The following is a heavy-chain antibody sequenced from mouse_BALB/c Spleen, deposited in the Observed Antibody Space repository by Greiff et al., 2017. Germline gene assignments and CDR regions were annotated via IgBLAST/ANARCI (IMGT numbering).Heavy chain of an antibody. Sequence: VKVVESGPGLVAPSQSLSITCTVSGFSLTSYGVHWVRQPPGKGLAWLGVIWAGGSTNYNSALMSRLSISKDNSKSQVFLKMNSLQTDDTAMYYCARDGAITTATRGFDYWGQGTTLTVSS. CDR2: IWAGGST. J-gene: IGHJ2*01. CDR1: GFSLTSYG. V-gene: IGHV2-9*02. D-gene: IGHD1-2*01. CDR3: ARDGAITTATRGFDY.